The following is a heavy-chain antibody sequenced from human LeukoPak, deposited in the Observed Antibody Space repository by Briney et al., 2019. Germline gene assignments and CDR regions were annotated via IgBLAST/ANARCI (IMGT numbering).Heavy chain of an antibody. Sequence: SETLSLTCAVYGGSFSGYYWSWIRQPPGKGLEWIGEINHSGSTNYNPSLKSRVTISVDTSKNQFSLKLSSVTAADTAVYYCARRRGYSSSWYAPLGYWGQGTLVTVSS. V-gene: IGHV4-34*01. CDR1: GGSFSGYY. D-gene: IGHD6-13*01. J-gene: IGHJ4*02. CDR3: ARRRGYSSSWYAPLGY. CDR2: INHSGST.